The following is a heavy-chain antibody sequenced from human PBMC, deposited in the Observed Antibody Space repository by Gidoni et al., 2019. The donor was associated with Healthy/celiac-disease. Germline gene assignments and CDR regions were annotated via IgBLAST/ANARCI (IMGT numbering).Heavy chain of an antibody. J-gene: IGHJ4*02. Sequence: QLQLQESGPGLVKPSETLSLPCTVSGCSISSSSYYWGWIRQPPGKGLEWIGSIYYSGSTYYNPSLKSRVTISVDTSKNQFSLKLSSVTAADTAVYYCASHVLGCGSYCDYFDYWGQGTLVTVSS. D-gene: IGHD1-26*01. V-gene: IGHV4-39*01. CDR1: GCSISSSSYY. CDR2: IYYSGST. CDR3: ASHVLGCGSYCDYFDY.